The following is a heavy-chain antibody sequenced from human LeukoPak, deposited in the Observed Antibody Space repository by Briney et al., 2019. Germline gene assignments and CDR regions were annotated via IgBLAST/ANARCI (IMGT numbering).Heavy chain of an antibody. D-gene: IGHD1-26*01. CDR2: IYYSGST. J-gene: IGHJ4*02. CDR3: ARAAYSGSYHSDY. Sequence: SETLSLTCIVSGGSVNSGSYYWNWIRQPPGKGLEWIGYIYYSGSTNYNPSLKSRVTISVDTSKNQFSLKLSSVTAADTAVYYCARAAYSGSYHSDYWGQGTLVTVSS. CDR1: GGSVNSGSYY. V-gene: IGHV4-61*01.